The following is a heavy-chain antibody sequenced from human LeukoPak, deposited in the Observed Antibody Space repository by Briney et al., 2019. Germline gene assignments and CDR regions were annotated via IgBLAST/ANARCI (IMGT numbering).Heavy chain of an antibody. CDR3: ARPGRYCSSTSCYNYFDY. Sequence: GASVKVSCKASGGTFSSYAISWVRQAPGQGLEWMGRIIPILGIANHAQKFQGRVTITADKSTSTAYMELSSLRSEDTAVYYCARPGRYCSSTSCYNYFDYWGQGTLVTVSS. J-gene: IGHJ4*02. CDR2: IIPILGIA. CDR1: GGTFSSYA. D-gene: IGHD2-2*02. V-gene: IGHV1-69*04.